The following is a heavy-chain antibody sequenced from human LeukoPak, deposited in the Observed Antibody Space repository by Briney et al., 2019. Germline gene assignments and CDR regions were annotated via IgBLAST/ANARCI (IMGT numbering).Heavy chain of an antibody. CDR3: TKGMYYYDSSGYSLFDY. CDR2: ISVSSGTT. CDR1: GFTFSSYA. D-gene: IGHD3-22*01. Sequence: GGSLRLSCAASGFTFSSYAMSWVRQAPGKGLECVSTISVSSGTTHYADSVKGRFTISRDNSKKTLYLQMNSLRAEDTAVYYCTKGMYYYDSSGYSLFDYWGQGTLVTVSS. J-gene: IGHJ4*02. V-gene: IGHV3-23*01.